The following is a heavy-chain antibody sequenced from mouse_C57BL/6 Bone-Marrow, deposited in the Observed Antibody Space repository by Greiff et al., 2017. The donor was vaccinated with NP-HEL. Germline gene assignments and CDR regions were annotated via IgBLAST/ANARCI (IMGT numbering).Heavy chain of an antibody. D-gene: IGHD2-10*01. CDR2: ISDGGSYT. Sequence: VQLVESGGGLVKPGGSLKLSCAASGFTFSSYAMSWVRQTPEKRLEWVATISDGGSYTYYPDNVKGRFTISRDNAKNNLYLQMSHLKSEDTAMYYCARAYYGNYVGYAMDYWGQGTSVTVSS. CDR1: GFTFSSYA. J-gene: IGHJ4*01. CDR3: ARAYYGNYVGYAMDY. V-gene: IGHV5-4*01.